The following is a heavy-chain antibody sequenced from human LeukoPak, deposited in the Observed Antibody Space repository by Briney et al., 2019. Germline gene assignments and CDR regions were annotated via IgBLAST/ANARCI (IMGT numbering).Heavy chain of an antibody. CDR1: GFTFCSYS. V-gene: IGHV3-48*01. J-gene: IGHJ4*02. CDR3: ATDRNSGKYYDY. CDR2: ISGSSRPI. D-gene: IGHD1-26*01. Sequence: GGSLRLSCAASGFTFCSYSMNWVRQAPGRGLEWVSYISGSSRPIYYADSVKGRFTISRDNAKNSLYLQMNSLRAEDTAVYYCATDRNSGKYYDYWGQGTLVTVSS.